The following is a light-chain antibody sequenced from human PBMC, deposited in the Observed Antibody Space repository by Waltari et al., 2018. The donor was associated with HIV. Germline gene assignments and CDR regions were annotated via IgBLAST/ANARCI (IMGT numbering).Light chain of an antibody. CDR1: QNISSNY. V-gene: IGKV3-20*01. J-gene: IGKJ1*01. Sequence: EAVLTQSPGTLYLSPGERATLSCRARQNISSNYLVWYQKKAGQAPRPLLYGASSRATGIPDRFSGSGSGTDFTLTIIRLEPEDFAVYYCQQYGSSPRFGQGTKVEIK. CDR3: QQYGSSPR. CDR2: GAS.